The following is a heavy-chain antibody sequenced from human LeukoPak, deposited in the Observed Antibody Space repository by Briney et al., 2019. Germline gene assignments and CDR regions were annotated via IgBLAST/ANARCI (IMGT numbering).Heavy chain of an antibody. D-gene: IGHD5-18*01. Sequence: GASVKVPCKASGYTFTSYGISWVRQAPGQGLEWMGGVIPIFGTANYAQKFQGRVTITADESTSTAYMELSSLRSEDTAVYYCARALGYSYGYDGQPDYWGQGTLVTVSS. V-gene: IGHV1-69*13. CDR2: VIPIFGTA. CDR3: ARALGYSYGYDGQPDY. J-gene: IGHJ4*02. CDR1: GYTFTSYG.